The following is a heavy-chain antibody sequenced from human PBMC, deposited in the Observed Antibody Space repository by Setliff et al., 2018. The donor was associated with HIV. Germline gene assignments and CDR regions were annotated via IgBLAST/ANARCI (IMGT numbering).Heavy chain of an antibody. Sequence: SETLSLTCAVSGYSVSSGYYWGWIRQPPGKGLEWIGSIYHSGSTYYNPSLKSRVTISVDTSKNQFSLKLSSVTAADTAVYYCARSRPFFDIWGQGTMVTVSS. CDR1: GYSVSSGYY. CDR3: ARSRPFFDI. V-gene: IGHV4-38-2*01. CDR2: IYHSGST. J-gene: IGHJ3*02.